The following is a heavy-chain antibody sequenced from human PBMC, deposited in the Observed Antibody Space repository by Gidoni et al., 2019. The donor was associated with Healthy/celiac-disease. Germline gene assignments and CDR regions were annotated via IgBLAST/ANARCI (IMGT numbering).Heavy chain of an antibody. CDR3: AREKKDTAMVTGIDY. Sequence: QVQLQQWGAGLSKPSETLSLTCAVYVGSFSGYYWSWIRQPPGKGLEWIGEINHSGSTNYNPSLKSRVTISVDTSKSQFSLKLSTVTAADTAVYYCAREKKDTAMVTGIDYWGQGTLVTVSS. V-gene: IGHV4-34*01. CDR2: INHSGST. CDR1: VGSFSGYY. J-gene: IGHJ4*02. D-gene: IGHD5-18*01.